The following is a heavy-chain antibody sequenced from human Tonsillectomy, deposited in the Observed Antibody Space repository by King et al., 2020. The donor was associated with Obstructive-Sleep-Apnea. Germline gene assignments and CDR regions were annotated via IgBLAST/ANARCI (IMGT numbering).Heavy chain of an antibody. CDR3: ARPSPREDAFDI. J-gene: IGHJ3*02. Sequence: QLVQAGAEVKKPGESLRISCKGSGYSFTSYWFSWVRQMPGKGLEGMGRIDPSDSYTNYSPSFQGHVTISADNSLSTAYLQWSSLKASDTAMYYCARPSPREDAFDIWGQGTMVTVSS. V-gene: IGHV5-10-1*01. CDR1: GYSFTSYW. CDR2: IDPSDSYT.